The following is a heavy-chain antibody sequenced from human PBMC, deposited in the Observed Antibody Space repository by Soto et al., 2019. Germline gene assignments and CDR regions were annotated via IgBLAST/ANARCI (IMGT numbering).Heavy chain of an antibody. CDR1: GFSLSTSGMC. V-gene: IGHV2-70*11. CDR2: IDWDDDK. D-gene: IGHD6-19*01. CDR3: ARDTSGIAVAGTFRYYYYGMDV. Sequence: SGPTLVNPTQTLTLTCTFSGFSLSTSGMCVSWIRQPPGKALEWLARIDWDDDKYYSTSLKTRLTISKDTSKNQVVLTMTNMDPVDTATYYCARDTSGIAVAGTFRYYYYGMDVWGQGTTVTVSS. J-gene: IGHJ6*02.